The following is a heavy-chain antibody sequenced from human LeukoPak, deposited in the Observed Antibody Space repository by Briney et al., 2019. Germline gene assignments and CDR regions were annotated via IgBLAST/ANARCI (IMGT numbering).Heavy chain of an antibody. D-gene: IGHD3-3*01. V-gene: IGHV3-21*01. J-gene: IGHJ5*02. CDR3: ARDSRSGWRGWFDP. Sequence: GGSLRLSCAASGFTFSSYSMNWVRQAPGKGLEWVSSISSSSSYIYYADSVKGRFTISRDNAKNSLYLQMNSLRAEDTAVYYCARDSRSGWRGWFDPWGQGTLVTVSS. CDR2: ISSSSSYI. CDR1: GFTFSSYS.